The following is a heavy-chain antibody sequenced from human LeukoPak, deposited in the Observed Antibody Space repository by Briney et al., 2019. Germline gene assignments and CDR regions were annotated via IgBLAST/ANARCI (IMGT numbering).Heavy chain of an antibody. Sequence: SETLSLTCTVSGGSISSYYWSWIRQPPGKGLEWIGYIYYSGSTNYNPSLKSRVTISVDTSKNQFSLKLSSVTAADTAVYYCARDLPGDGVGYDYWGQGTLVTVSS. D-gene: IGHD7-27*01. CDR3: ARDLPGDGVGYDY. V-gene: IGHV4-59*01. J-gene: IGHJ4*02. CDR1: GGSISSYY. CDR2: IYYSGST.